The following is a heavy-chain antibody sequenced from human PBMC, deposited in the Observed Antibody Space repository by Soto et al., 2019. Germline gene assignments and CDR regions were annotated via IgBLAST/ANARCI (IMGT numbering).Heavy chain of an antibody. V-gene: IGHV2-5*02. D-gene: IGHD3-16*01. Sequence: QITLKESGPPLVKPTQTLTLTCTFSGFSLSTSGVGVGWIRQPPGKALEWLALIYWDDDKRYSPTLKSRLTITKDTSKNQVVLTMTNMDPVDAATYYCAHKLTGFDPWGQGTLVTVSS. CDR2: IYWDDDK. J-gene: IGHJ5*02. CDR3: AHKLTGFDP. CDR1: GFSLSTSGVG.